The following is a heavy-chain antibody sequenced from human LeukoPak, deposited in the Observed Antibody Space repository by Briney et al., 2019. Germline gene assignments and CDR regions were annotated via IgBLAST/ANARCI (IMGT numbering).Heavy chain of an antibody. CDR1: GGSISNYY. J-gene: IGHJ4*02. CDR3: ARGRWLQLSD. D-gene: IGHD5-24*01. V-gene: IGHV4-59*01. Sequence: SEPLSLTCTVSGGSISNYYWNWIRQPPGKGLEWIGYIYFIGSTNYNPSLKSRVTISLDTSKNQFSLKLRSVTAADTAIYYCARGRWLQLSDWGPGTLVTVSS. CDR2: IYFIGST.